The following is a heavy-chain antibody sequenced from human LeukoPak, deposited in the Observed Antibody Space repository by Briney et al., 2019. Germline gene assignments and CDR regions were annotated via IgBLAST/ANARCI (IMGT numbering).Heavy chain of an antibody. Sequence: GGSLRLSCAASGFTFSSYGMHWVRQAPGKGLEWVAFIRYDGSNKYYADSVKGRFTISRDNSKNTLYLQMNSLRAEDTAVYYCARGAYCGGDCYWDAFDIWGQGTMVTVSS. D-gene: IGHD2-21*02. V-gene: IGHV3-30*02. CDR3: ARGAYCGGDCYWDAFDI. CDR2: IRYDGSNK. J-gene: IGHJ3*02. CDR1: GFTFSSYG.